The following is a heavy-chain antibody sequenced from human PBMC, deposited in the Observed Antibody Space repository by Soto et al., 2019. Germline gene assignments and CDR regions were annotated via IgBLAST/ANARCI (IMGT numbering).Heavy chain of an antibody. D-gene: IGHD3-16*01. J-gene: IGHJ5*02. Sequence: GGSLRLSCAASGFTVSSNYMSWVRQAPGKGLEWVSVIYSGGSTYYADSVKGRFTISRHNSKNTLYLQMNSLRAEDTAVYYCARVSVRGSYWFDPWGQGTLVTVSS. V-gene: IGHV3-53*04. CDR2: IYSGGST. CDR1: GFTVSSNY. CDR3: ARVSVRGSYWFDP.